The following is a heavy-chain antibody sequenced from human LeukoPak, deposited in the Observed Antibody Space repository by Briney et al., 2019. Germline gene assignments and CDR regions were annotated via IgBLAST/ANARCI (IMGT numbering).Heavy chain of an antibody. V-gene: IGHV3-30*18. D-gene: IGHD6-19*01. J-gene: IGHJ6*03. CDR1: GFTFSSYG. CDR2: ISYDGSNK. CDR3: AKASGWTNDYYYYYMDV. Sequence: GGSLRLSCAASGFTFSSYGMHWVRQAPGKGLEWVAVISYDGSNKYYADSVKGRFTISRDNSKNTLYLQMNSLRAEDTAVYYCAKASGWTNDYYYYYMDVWGKGTTVTVSS.